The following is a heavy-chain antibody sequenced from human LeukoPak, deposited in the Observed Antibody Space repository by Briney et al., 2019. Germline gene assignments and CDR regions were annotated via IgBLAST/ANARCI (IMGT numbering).Heavy chain of an antibody. CDR3: STVLKWELRHDY. J-gene: IGHJ4*02. D-gene: IGHD1-26*01. V-gene: IGHV3-15*01. CDR1: GFTFSNTW. CDR2: IRSKTDGGTA. Sequence: GGSLRLSRAASGFTFSNTWMNWVRQAPGKGLEWVGRIRSKTDGGTADYAAPVKGRFTISRDDSESTLYLQMDSLKTEDTALYYRSTVLKWELRHDYWGQGTLVTVSS.